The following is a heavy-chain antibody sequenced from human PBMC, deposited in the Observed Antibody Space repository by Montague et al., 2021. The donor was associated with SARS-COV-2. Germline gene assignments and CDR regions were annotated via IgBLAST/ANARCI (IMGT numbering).Heavy chain of an antibody. V-gene: IGHV3-9*01. J-gene: IGHJ4*02. CDR2: ISWNSGSI. D-gene: IGHD4-17*01. Sequence: SLRLSCAASGFTFDDSAIHWVRQPPGKGLELVSGISWNSGSIGYADSVKGRFTISRDNAKNSLYLQMNSLRAEDTALYYCAFYGDYALDYWGQGTLVTVSS. CDR3: AFYGDYALDY. CDR1: GFTFDDSA.